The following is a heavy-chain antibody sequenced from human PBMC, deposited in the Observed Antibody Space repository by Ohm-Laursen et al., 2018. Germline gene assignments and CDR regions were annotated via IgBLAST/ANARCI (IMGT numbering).Heavy chain of an antibody. D-gene: IGHD2-15*01. CDR1: GFTFDDYA. V-gene: IGHV3-9*01. Sequence: SLRLSCAASGFTFDDYAMHWVRQAPGKGLEWVSGIRWNSGSIGYADSVKGRFTTSRDNARNSLYLQMNSLRAEDTALYYCTKAYGVRVEAAIASFDFWGQGTLVTVSS. CDR3: TKAYGVRVEAAIASFDF. CDR2: IRWNSGSI. J-gene: IGHJ4*02.